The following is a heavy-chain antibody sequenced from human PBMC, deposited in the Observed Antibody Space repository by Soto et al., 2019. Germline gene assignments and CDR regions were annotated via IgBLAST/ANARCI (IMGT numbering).Heavy chain of an antibody. CDR3: ARALVGAVSNWFDP. D-gene: IGHD1-26*01. Sequence: QVQLVQSGAEVKKPGSSVKVSCKASGGTFSSYTISWVRQAPGQGLEWMGRIIPILGIANYAQKFQGRVTITADESTSTAYMELSSLRSEDTAVYYCARALVGAVSNWFDPWGQGTLVTVSS. V-gene: IGHV1-69*02. J-gene: IGHJ5*02. CDR1: GGTFSSYT. CDR2: IIPILGIA.